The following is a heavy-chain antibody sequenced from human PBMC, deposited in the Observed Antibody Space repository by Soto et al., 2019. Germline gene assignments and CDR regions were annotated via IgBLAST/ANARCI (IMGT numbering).Heavy chain of an antibody. CDR3: ARHGSN. CDR2: IYYSGIT. J-gene: IGHJ4*02. Sequence: SETLSLTCTVSGVSISNSSYYWGWIRRPPGKGLEWIGTIYYSGITYYSPSLKSRVTISVDTSKNQFSLKLTSVTAADTAVYYCARHGSNWGQGTLVTVSS. V-gene: IGHV4-39*01. CDR1: GVSISNSSYY.